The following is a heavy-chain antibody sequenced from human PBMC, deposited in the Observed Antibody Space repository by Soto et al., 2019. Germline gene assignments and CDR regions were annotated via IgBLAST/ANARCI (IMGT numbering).Heavy chain of an antibody. V-gene: IGHV1-69*02. Sequence: GASVKVSCKASGGTFSSYTISWVRQAPGQGLEWMGRIIPILGIANYAQKFQGRVTITADKSTSTAYMELSSLRSEDTAVYYCARAGIVVVPAARGNAFDIWGQGTMVTVSS. CDR3: ARAGIVVVPAARGNAFDI. CDR1: GGTFSSYT. J-gene: IGHJ3*02. D-gene: IGHD2-2*01. CDR2: IIPILGIA.